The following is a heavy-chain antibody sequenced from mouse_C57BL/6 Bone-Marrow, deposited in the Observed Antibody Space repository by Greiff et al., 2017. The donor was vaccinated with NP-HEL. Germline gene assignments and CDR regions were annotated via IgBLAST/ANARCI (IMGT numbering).Heavy chain of an antibody. Sequence: QVQLKQPGAELVKPGASVKLSCKASGYTFTSYWMHWVKQRPGRGLEWIGRIDPNSGGTKYNEKFKSKATLTVDKPSSTAYMQLSSLTSEDSAVYYCARPDGYYSSWFAYWGQGTLVTVSA. CDR1: GYTFTSYW. CDR2: IDPNSGGT. CDR3: ARPDGYYSSWFAY. D-gene: IGHD2-3*01. J-gene: IGHJ3*01. V-gene: IGHV1-72*01.